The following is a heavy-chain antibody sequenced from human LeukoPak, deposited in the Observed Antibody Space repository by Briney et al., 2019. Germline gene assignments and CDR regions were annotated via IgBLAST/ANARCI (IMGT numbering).Heavy chain of an antibody. D-gene: IGHD3-10*01. V-gene: IGHV3-23*01. J-gene: IGHJ6*02. CDR3: AKAEGSGSYSYYGMDV. CDR2: IYGSGGST. CDR1: GFTFSSYA. Sequence: PGGSLRLSCAASGFTFSSYAMSWVRQAPGKGLEWVSTIYGSGGSTYYADSVKGRFTISRDNSKNTLYLQMNSLRAEDTAVYYCAKAEGSGSYSYYGMDVWGQGPTVTVSS.